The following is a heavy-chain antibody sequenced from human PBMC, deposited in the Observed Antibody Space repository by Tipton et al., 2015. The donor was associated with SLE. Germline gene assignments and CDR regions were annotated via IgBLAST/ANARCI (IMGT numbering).Heavy chain of an antibody. CDR2: MRHSGIT. CDR1: GDSISSSSYY. J-gene: IGHJ3*02. V-gene: IGHV4-61*05. D-gene: IGHD2-15*01. CDR3: ARSRLYPGPDAFDI. Sequence: GLVKPSETLSLTCTVSGDSISSSSYYWGWIRQAPGRGLEWVGCMRHSGITNYNPSLKSRVSLSVDMSKNQFSLKLRSLTAADTAVYYCARSRLYPGPDAFDIWGQGTLVTVSS.